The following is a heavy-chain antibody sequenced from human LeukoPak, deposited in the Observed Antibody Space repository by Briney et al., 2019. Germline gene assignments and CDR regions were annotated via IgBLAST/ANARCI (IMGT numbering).Heavy chain of an antibody. CDR3: AGDYYDSSGYLN. J-gene: IGHJ4*02. CDR2: IYTSGST. V-gene: IGHV4-4*07. Sequence: SETLSLTCTVSGGSISSYYWSWIRQPAGKGLERIGRIYTSGSTNYNPSLKSRVTMSVDTSKNQFSLKLSSVTAADTAVYYCAGDYYDSSGYLNWGQGTLVTVSS. D-gene: IGHD3-22*01. CDR1: GGSISSYY.